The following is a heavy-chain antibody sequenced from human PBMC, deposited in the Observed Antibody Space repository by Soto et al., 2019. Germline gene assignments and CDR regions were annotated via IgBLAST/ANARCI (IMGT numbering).Heavy chain of an antibody. CDR1: GGSISSGGYY. Sequence: PSETLSLTCTVPGGSISSGGYYWSWIRQHPGKGLEWIGYIYYSGSTYYNPSLKSRVTISVDTSKNQFSLKLSSVTAADTAVYYCARAPAVYYDYVWGSYRSPSFDYWGQGTLVTVSS. V-gene: IGHV4-31*03. CDR2: IYYSGST. J-gene: IGHJ4*02. D-gene: IGHD3-16*02. CDR3: ARAPAVYYDYVWGSYRSPSFDY.